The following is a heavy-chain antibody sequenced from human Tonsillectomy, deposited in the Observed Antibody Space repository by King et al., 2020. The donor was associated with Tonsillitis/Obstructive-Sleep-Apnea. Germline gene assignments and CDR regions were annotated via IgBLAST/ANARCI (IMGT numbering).Heavy chain of an antibody. CDR3: ARGLRFLEWPASRADAFDI. D-gene: IGHD3-3*01. V-gene: IGHV1-46*01. J-gene: IGHJ3*02. Sequence: HVQLVQSGAEVKKPGASVKVSCKASGYTFTSYYMHWVRQAPGQGLDLMGIINPSGGSTSYAPKFQGRVTMTRDTATSTDYMEPRSLRSEDTAVYYCARGLRFLEWPASRADAFDIWGQGTMVTVSS. CDR1: GYTFTSYY. CDR2: INPSGGST.